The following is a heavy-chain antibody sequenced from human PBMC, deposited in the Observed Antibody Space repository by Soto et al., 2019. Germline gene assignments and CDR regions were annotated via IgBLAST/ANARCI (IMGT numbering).Heavy chain of an antibody. D-gene: IGHD3-22*01. V-gene: IGHV4-31*03. J-gene: IGHJ3*02. Sequence: QVQLQESGPGLVKPSQTLSLTCTASGGSISSGGDYWSWIRQHPGKGLEWIGYIYHRGNTYYSAPLMSRITISLDTSKNQLSRQLSSVTAADTAVYYCARHYDYDTVKSDAFDIWGQGTMVTVSS. CDR2: IYHRGNT. CDR1: GGSISSGGDY. CDR3: ARHYDYDTVKSDAFDI.